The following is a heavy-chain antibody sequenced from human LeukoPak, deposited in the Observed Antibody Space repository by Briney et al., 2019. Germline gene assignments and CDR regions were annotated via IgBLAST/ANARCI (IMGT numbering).Heavy chain of an antibody. D-gene: IGHD6-13*01. J-gene: IGHJ5*02. Sequence: SETLSLTCTVSGGSISSGGYYWSWIRQHPGKGLEWIGYIYYSGSTYYNPSLKSRVTISVDTSKNQFSLKLSSVTAADTTVYYCARATLAAAGLYGDWFDPWGQGTLVTVSS. V-gene: IGHV4-31*03. CDR1: GGSISSGGYY. CDR2: IYYSGST. CDR3: ARATLAAAGLYGDWFDP.